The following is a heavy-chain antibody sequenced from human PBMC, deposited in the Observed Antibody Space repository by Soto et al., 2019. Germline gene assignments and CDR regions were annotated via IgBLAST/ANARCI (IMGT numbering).Heavy chain of an antibody. Sequence: QVQLVQSGAEVKKPGSSVKVSCKASGGTFSSYGISWIRQAPGQGLEWMGGIIPIFPTPNYAQKFQGRVTITADESTSTVYMELSTLRSEDTAVYYCARERRSGWSFDLWGRGTLVTVSS. V-gene: IGHV1-69*01. CDR3: ARERRSGWSFDL. CDR1: GGTFSSYG. CDR2: IIPIFPTP. J-gene: IGHJ2*01. D-gene: IGHD6-25*01.